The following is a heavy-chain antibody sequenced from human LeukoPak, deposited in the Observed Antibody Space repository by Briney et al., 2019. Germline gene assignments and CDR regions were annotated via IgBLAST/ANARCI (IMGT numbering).Heavy chain of an antibody. CDR2: IKEDGSEK. D-gene: IGHD6-13*01. J-gene: IGHJ4*02. V-gene: IGHV3-7*01. Sequence: PGGSLRLSCAASGFTFSNYWMSWVRQAPGKGLEWVANIKEDGSEKYYVDSVKGRFTLSRDNARNSLYPQMNSLRAEDTAVYYCASGRQLGYWGQGTLVTVSS. CDR1: GFTFSNYW. CDR3: ASGRQLGY.